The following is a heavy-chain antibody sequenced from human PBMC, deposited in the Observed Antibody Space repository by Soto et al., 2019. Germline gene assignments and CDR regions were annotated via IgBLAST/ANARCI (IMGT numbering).Heavy chain of an antibody. CDR3: ASTPSYHYDSSGYPVSGYDNWFDP. CDR2: IYYSGST. D-gene: IGHD3-22*01. Sequence: SETLSLTCAVYGGSFSGYYWGRIRQPPGKGLELIGSIYYSGSTYYNPSLKSRVTISVDTSKNQFSLKLNSVTAEDTAVYYCASTPSYHYDSSGYPVSGYDNWFDPWGQGTLVTVSS. J-gene: IGHJ5*02. CDR1: GGSFSGYY. V-gene: IGHV4-39*01.